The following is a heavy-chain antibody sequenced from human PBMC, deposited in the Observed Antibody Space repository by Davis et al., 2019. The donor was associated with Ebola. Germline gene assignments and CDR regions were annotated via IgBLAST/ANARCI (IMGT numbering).Heavy chain of an antibody. CDR3: ARRYDITGYYGWYFDL. J-gene: IGHJ2*01. V-gene: IGHV1-2*02. Sequence: ASVKVSCKASGYTFTVYYMHWVRQAPGQGLEWMGWISPNTGGTIYAQKFQDRVTMTRDTSISTAYMELSRLRSDDTAVYYCARRYDITGYYGWYFDLWGRGTLVTVSS. CDR1: GYTFTVYY. D-gene: IGHD3-22*01. CDR2: ISPNTGGT.